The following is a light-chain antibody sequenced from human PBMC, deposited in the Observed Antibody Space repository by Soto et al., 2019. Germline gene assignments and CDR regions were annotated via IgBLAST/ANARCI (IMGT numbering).Light chain of an antibody. J-gene: IGKJ2*01. CDR2: DAS. CDR3: QERNNWPMT. CDR1: QGVSSY. Sequence: EIVLTQSPATLSLSPGERATISCRASQGVSSYLAWYQQKPGQAPRLVIYDASNMAAGTPARFSGSGSGTDFTLTISRLEREDVAVYYCQERNNWPMTFGQGTKLEIK. V-gene: IGKV3-11*01.